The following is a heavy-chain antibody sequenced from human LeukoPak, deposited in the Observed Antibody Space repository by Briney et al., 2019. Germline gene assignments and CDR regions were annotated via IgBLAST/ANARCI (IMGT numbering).Heavy chain of an antibody. J-gene: IGHJ3*02. CDR2: IIPILGIA. CDR1: GGTFSSYA. CDR3: ARRAAAANDAFDI. Sequence: SVKVSCKAPGGTFSSYAISWVRQAPGQGLEWMGRIIPILGIANYAQKFQGRVTITADKSTSTAYMELSSLRSEDTAVYYCARRAAAANDAFDIWGQGTMVTVSS. V-gene: IGHV1-69*04. D-gene: IGHD6-13*01.